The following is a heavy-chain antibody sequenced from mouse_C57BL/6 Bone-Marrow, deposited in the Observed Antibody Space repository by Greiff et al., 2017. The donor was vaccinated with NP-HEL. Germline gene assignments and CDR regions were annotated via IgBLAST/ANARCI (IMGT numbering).Heavy chain of an antibody. Sequence: EVQLQESGGGLVQPKGSLKLSCAASGFSFNTYAMNWVRQAPGKGLEWVARIRSKSNNYATYYADSVKDRFTISRDDSESMLYLQMNNLKTEDTAMYYCVRHGTTVVPYAMDYWGQGTSVTVSS. CDR1: GFSFNTYA. D-gene: IGHD1-1*01. CDR2: IRSKSNNYAT. J-gene: IGHJ4*01. V-gene: IGHV10-1*01. CDR3: VRHGTTVVPYAMDY.